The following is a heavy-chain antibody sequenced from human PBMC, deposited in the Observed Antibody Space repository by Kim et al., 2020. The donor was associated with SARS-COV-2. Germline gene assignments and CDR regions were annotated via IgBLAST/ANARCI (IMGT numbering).Heavy chain of an antibody. V-gene: IGHV4-34*01. CDR3: ARGGTGGDYSLAY. D-gene: IGHD4-17*01. Sequence: NPSLKSRVTISVDTSKHQFSLKLSAVTAADTAVYYWARGGTGGDYSLAYWGQGTLVTVSS. J-gene: IGHJ4*02.